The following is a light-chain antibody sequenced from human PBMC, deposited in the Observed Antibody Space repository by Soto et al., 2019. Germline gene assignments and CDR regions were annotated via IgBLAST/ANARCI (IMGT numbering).Light chain of an antibody. CDR2: DAS. CDR3: QQYNSYPWT. V-gene: IGKV1-5*01. Sequence: DIQMTQSPSTLSASVGVTVTITCRASQSISNWLAWYQQKPGKAPNLLISDASNLESGVPSRFSGSGSGTEFTLTISGLHPDDFATYYCQQYNSYPWTCGQGTRVEIK. J-gene: IGKJ1*01. CDR1: QSISNW.